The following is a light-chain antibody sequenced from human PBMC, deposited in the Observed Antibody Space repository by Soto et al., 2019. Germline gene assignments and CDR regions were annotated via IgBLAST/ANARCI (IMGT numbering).Light chain of an antibody. CDR1: QSVRSSY. J-gene: IGKJ3*01. V-gene: IGKV3-20*01. CDR3: QQYGSSPFT. CDR2: GAS. Sequence: EIVLTQSPGTLSLSPGERATLSCKASQSVRSSYLAWYQQKPGQAPRLLIFGASTRATGIPDRFSGSGSGTDVTLTISRLEPDDFAVYYCQQYGSSPFTFGPGTKVDIK.